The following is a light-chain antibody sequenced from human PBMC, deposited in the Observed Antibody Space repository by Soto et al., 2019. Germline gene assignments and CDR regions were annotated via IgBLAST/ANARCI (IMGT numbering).Light chain of an antibody. CDR2: DAS. J-gene: IGKJ2*01. CDR3: QQYDNWPYT. V-gene: IGKV3-15*01. CDR1: QSVSSN. Sequence: EIVMTQSPATLSVSPGERATLSCRASQSVSSNLAWYQQKPGQAPRLLIYDASTWATGIPTRFSGSGSGTEFTLTISSLQSEDFAVYFCQQYDNWPYTFGQGTKVDIK.